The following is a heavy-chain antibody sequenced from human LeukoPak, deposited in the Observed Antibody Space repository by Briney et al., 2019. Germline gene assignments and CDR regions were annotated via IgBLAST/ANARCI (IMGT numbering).Heavy chain of an antibody. CDR1: GGSISSSSYY. CDR2: IYYSGST. J-gene: IGHJ4*02. D-gene: IGHD5-24*01. V-gene: IGHV4-39*07. CDR3: ARRRKRDGYNTIDY. Sequence: SETLSLTCTVSGGSISSSSYYWGWIRQPPGKGLEWIGSIYYSGSTYYNPSLKSRVTISVDTSKNQFSLKLSSVTAADTAVYYCARRRKRDGYNTIDYWGQGTLVTVSS.